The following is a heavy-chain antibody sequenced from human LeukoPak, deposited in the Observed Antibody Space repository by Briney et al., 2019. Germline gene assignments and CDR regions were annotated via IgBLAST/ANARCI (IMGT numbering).Heavy chain of an antibody. D-gene: IGHD3-10*01. CDR2: INHSGST. CDR3: ARPVRGVPRYMDV. CDR1: GGSFSGYY. J-gene: IGHJ6*03. V-gene: IGHV4-34*01. Sequence: SETLSLTCAVYGGSFSGYYWSWIRQPPGKGLEWIGEINHSGSTNYNPSLKSRVTISVDTSKNQFSLKLSPVTAADTAVYYCARPVRGVPRYMDVWGKGTTVTVSS.